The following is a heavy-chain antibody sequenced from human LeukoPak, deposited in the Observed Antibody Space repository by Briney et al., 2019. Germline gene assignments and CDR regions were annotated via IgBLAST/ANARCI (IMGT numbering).Heavy chain of an antibody. J-gene: IGHJ5*02. V-gene: IGHV4-34*01. Sequence: SETLSLTCAVYGGSFSGYYWSWIRQPPGKGLEWIGEINHSGSTNYNPSLKSRVTISVDTSKNQFSLKLSSVTAADTAVYYRARGSTAYNWFDPWGQGTLVTVSS. D-gene: IGHD4-17*01. CDR1: GGSFSGYY. CDR3: ARGSTAYNWFDP. CDR2: INHSGST.